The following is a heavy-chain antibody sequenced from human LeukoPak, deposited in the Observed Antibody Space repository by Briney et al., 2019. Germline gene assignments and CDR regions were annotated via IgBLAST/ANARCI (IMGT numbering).Heavy chain of an antibody. J-gene: IGHJ4*02. CDR1: GFTFSSYW. D-gene: IGHD3-22*01. CDR3: VRGYYAGRGHHFEY. CDR2: IKQDGSEK. V-gene: IGHV3-7*01. Sequence: PGGSLRLSCAASGFTFSSYWMSWVRQAPGKGLEWVANIKQDGSEKYYADSVKGRFTISRDNSKNTLYLQMNSLRAEDTAVYYCVRGYYAGRGHHFEYWGQGTLVTVSS.